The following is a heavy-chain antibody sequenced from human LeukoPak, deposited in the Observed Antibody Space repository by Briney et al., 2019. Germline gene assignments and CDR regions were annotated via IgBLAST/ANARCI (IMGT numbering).Heavy chain of an antibody. Sequence: GGSLRLSFSGSGFTFSVYSMNWVRQAPGKGLEWVSSITSKSNYIYYADSVKGRFTISRDNAMNSVFLQLNSLRAEDSAVYYCTSGLIAIESDNNLYQYMDVWGKGTTVTVSS. CDR1: GFTFSVYS. CDR2: ITSKSNYI. CDR3: TSGLIAIESDNNLYQYMDV. D-gene: IGHD2-21*01. V-gene: IGHV3-21*01. J-gene: IGHJ6*03.